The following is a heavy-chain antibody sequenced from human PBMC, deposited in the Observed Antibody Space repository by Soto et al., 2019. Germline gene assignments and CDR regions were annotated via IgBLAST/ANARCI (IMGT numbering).Heavy chain of an antibody. CDR3: ARRDTSGFFRYFDN. D-gene: IGHD3-3*01. Sequence: QMQLVQSGAEVKKPGSSVKVSCKASGGTLSSFINYPINWVRQAPGQGLEWMGGIVPNVGTVNYAQKFQGRVTITADKSMGTAYMELSSLRSEDTALYYCARRDTSGFFRYFDNWGQGTLVTVSS. J-gene: IGHJ4*02. CDR2: IVPNVGTV. V-gene: IGHV1-69*06. CDR1: GGTLSSFINYP.